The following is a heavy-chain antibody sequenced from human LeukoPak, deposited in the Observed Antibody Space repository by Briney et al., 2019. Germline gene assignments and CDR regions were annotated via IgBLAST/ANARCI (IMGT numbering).Heavy chain of an antibody. J-gene: IGHJ4*02. Sequence: PSETLSLTCTVSGGSISSYYWSWIRQPPGKGLEWIGYIYYSGSTNYNPSLKSRVTISVDTSKNQFSLKLSSVTAADTAVYYCARGNVELSDYGDYVPLDYWGQGTLVTVSS. CDR1: GGSISSYY. D-gene: IGHD4-17*01. CDR2: IYYSGST. CDR3: ARGNVELSDYGDYVPLDY. V-gene: IGHV4-59*01.